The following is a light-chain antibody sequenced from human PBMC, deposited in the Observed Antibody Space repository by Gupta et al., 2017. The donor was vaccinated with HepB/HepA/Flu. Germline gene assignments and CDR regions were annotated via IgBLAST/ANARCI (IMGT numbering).Light chain of an antibody. J-gene: IGKJ4*01. CDR2: GAS. Sequence: EILLTQSPVTLSVSPGERATLSCRASQIISSNLAWYQQKPGQAPRLLIYGASPRATGIPARFSGSGSGTEFTLTISSLQSEDFAVYYCQQYNNWPLTFGGGTKVEIK. V-gene: IGKV3-15*01. CDR1: QIISSN. CDR3: QQYNNWPLT.